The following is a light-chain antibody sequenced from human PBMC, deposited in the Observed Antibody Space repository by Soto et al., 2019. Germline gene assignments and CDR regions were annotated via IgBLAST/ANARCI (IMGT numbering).Light chain of an antibody. Sequence: QSVLTQPASVSGSPGQSITISCTGTSSDIGEYPYVSWYQQHPGKAPKLMIYEVSNRPSEVSHRFSGSKSGNTASLTISGLQAEDEADYYCSSFTTSSTLVFGGGTKLTVL. CDR3: SSFTTSSTLV. J-gene: IGLJ3*02. CDR2: EVS. V-gene: IGLV2-14*01. CDR1: SSDIGEYPY.